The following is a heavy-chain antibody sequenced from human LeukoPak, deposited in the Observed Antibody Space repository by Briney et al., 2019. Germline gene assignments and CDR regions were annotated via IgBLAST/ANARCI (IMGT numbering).Heavy chain of an antibody. CDR2: ISSSSSYI. J-gene: IGHJ4*02. D-gene: IGHD1-20*01. V-gene: IGHV3-21*01. CDR3: ARVSLERYYFDY. CDR1: GFTFSSYS. Sequence: GGSLRLSCAASGFTFSSYSMNWVRQAPGKGLEWVSSISSSSSYIYYADSVKGRFTISRDNAKSSLYLQMNSLRAEDTAVYYCARVSLERYYFDYWGQGTLVTVSS.